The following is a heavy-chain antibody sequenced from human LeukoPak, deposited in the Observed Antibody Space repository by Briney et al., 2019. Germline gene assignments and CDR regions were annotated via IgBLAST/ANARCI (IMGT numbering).Heavy chain of an antibody. V-gene: IGHV3-21*01. J-gene: IGHJ3*02. CDR3: ARTRIAMIVVPDAFDI. CDR2: ISSSSSYI. CDR1: GFTFSSYS. D-gene: IGHD3-22*01. Sequence: GGSLRLSCAASGFTFSSYSMNWVRQAPGKGLEWVSSISSSSSYIYYADSVKGRFTISRDNAKNSLYLQMNSLRAEDTAVYYCARTRIAMIVVPDAFDIWGQGTMVTVSS.